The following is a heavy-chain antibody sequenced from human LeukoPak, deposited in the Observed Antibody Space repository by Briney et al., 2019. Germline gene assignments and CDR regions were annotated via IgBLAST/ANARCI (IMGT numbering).Heavy chain of an antibody. D-gene: IGHD3-22*01. CDR1: DGSISTPTYY. CDR2: VHYSGST. V-gene: IGHV4-39*07. Sequence: SETLSLACTVSDGSISTPTYYWGWIRQPPGEGLEWIGSVHYSGSTYYNPSLKSRVSISVDTSKNQFSLKLSSVTAADTAVYYCARDNYDNSGYYFDYWGQGTLVTVSS. CDR3: ARDNYDNSGYYFDY. J-gene: IGHJ4*02.